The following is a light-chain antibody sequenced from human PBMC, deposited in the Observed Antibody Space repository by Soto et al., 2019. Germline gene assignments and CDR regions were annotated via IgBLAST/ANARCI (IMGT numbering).Light chain of an antibody. CDR3: CSYAGSYIWV. Sequence: QSALTQPRSVSGSPGQSVTISCTGTSSDVGGYNYVSWYQQHPGKVPKLMIYNVTKRPSGVPDRFSGSKSGNTASLTISGLQAEDEDDYYCCSYAGSYIWVFGGGTKLTVL. CDR2: NVT. V-gene: IGLV2-11*01. J-gene: IGLJ2*01. CDR1: SSDVGGYNY.